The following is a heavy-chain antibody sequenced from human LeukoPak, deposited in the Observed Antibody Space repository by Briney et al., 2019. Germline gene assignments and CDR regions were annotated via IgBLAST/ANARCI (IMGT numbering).Heavy chain of an antibody. CDR2: ISSSSSYI. V-gene: IGHV3-21*01. D-gene: IGHD2-2*01. CDR3: ARVNIVVVPAAITDYYYYMDV. CDR1: GFTFSRYS. J-gene: IGHJ6*03. Sequence: GGSLRLFCAASGFTFSRYSMNWVRQAPGKGLEGVSSISSSSSYIYYADSVKGRFTISRDNAKHSLYLQMNSLRAEDTAVYYCARVNIVVVPAAITDYYYYMDVWGKGTTVTVSS.